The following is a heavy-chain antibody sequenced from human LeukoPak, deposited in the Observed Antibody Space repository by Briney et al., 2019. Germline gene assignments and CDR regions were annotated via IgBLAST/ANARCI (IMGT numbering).Heavy chain of an antibody. CDR3: ARGGASSRYFDY. J-gene: IGHJ4*02. D-gene: IGHD1-26*01. CDR2: VSYSGST. Sequence: SETPSLTCTVSGGSISGHYWSWIRQPPGKGLEWIGFVSYSGSTNYNPSLNGRVTISLDTSKNQFSLRLNSVTAADTAVFYCARGGASSRYFDYWGQGTLVTVSS. V-gene: IGHV4-59*11. CDR1: GGSISGHY.